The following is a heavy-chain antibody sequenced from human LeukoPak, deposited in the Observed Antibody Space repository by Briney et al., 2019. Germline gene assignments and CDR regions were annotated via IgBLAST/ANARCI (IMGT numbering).Heavy chain of an antibody. CDR3: ASLDTAWGYDSSGSTPNWFDP. CDR2: IIPIFGTA. CDR1: GGPFSSYA. J-gene: IGHJ5*02. V-gene: IGHV1-69*05. D-gene: IGHD3-22*01. Sequence: SVKASCKASGGPFSSYAISWVRQAPGQGLEWMGGIIPIFGTANYAQKFQGRVTITTDESTSTAYMELSSLRSEDTAVYYCASLDTAWGYDSSGSTPNWFDPWGQGTLVTVSS.